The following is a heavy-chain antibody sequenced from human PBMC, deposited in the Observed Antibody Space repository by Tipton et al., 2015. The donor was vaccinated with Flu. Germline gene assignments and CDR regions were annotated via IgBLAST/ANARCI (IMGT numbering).Heavy chain of an antibody. CDR3: AKPQNRPSRYYGMDV. CDR2: MNPNNGNA. J-gene: IGHJ6*02. V-gene: IGHV1-8*01. D-gene: IGHD3-16*02. CDR1: GYTFTSYD. Sequence: QSGPEVKKSGASVKVSCKASGYTFTSYDIIWVRQATGQGLEYMGWMNPNNGNAGYAEKFLGRITMTGDTSISTAYMELSSLISEDTAVYYCAKPQNRPSRYYGMDVWGQGTTVTVSS.